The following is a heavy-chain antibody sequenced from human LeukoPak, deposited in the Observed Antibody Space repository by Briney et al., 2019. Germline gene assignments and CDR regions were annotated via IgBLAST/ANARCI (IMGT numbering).Heavy chain of an antibody. J-gene: IGHJ3*01. CDR1: GGSISSSSYY. D-gene: IGHD6-13*01. V-gene: IGHV4-39*01. CDR3: ARLFSSSWYRGAFDL. Sequence: SETLSLTCTVSGGSISSSSYYWGWIRQPPGKGLEWIGSIYYSGNTYYDPSLKSRVTISVDTSKNQFSLKLSSVTAADTAVYYCARLFSSSWYRGAFDLWGQGTMVTVSS. CDR2: IYYSGNT.